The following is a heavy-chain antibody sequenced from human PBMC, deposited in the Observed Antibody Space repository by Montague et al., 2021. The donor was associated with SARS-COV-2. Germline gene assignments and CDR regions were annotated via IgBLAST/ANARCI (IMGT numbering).Heavy chain of an antibody. CDR2: IYYTGST. CDR3: ARHGYYETYDSFDI. V-gene: IGHV4-39*01. CDR1: GGSISSSSYY. D-gene: IGHD3-22*01. J-gene: IGHJ3*02. Sequence: SETLSPCSTVSGGSISSSSYYWGWIRPPPGKGLEWIGSIYYTGSTYYNPSLKSRVTLSVDTSNNQFFLKIRSVTAADTAVYYCARHGYYETYDSFDIWGQGTMVTVSS.